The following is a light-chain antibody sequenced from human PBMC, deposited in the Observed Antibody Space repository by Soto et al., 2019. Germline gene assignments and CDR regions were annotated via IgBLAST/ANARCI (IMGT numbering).Light chain of an antibody. CDR2: DAS. CDR3: PQRSNWPPYT. J-gene: IGKJ2*01. Sequence: EIGLTQSPATLSLSPGERATLSCRASQSVSRYLAWYQQKPGQAPRLLIYDASNRATGLPARFSGSGSGTDITLNISSLEPEDFAVYYCPQRSNWPPYTCGQGTKLEIK. V-gene: IGKV3-11*01. CDR1: QSVSRY.